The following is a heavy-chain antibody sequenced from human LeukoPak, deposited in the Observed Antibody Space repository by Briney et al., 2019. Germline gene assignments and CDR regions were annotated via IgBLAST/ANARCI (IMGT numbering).Heavy chain of an antibody. D-gene: IGHD3-9*01. CDR2: VSGSTGTT. V-gene: IGHV3-23*01. CDR3: AKGLRYFDWLSPFDY. Sequence: GGSLRLSCAASGFTFSSHAMSWVRQAPGKGLEWVSAVSGSTGTTYYADSVQGRFAISRDNSKNTLYLQMRSLRAEDTAVYYCAKGLRYFDWLSPFDYWGQGTLGTVSS. J-gene: IGHJ4*02. CDR1: GFTFSSHA.